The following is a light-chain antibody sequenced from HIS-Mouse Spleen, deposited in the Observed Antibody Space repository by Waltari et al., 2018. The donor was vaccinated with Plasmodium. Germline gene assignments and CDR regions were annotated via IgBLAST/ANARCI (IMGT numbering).Light chain of an antibody. V-gene: IGLV3-1*01. CDR2: QDS. J-gene: IGLJ2*01. Sequence: SYELTQPPSVSVSPGQTASITCSCAKLGDKYACWYQQKPGQSPVLVIYQDSKRPSGIPERFSGSNSGNTATLTISGTQAMDEADYYCQAWDSSTVVFGGGTKLTVL. CDR3: QAWDSSTVV. CDR1: KLGDKY.